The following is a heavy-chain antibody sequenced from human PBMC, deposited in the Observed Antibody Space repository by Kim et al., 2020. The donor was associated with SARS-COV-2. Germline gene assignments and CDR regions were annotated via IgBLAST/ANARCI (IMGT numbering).Heavy chain of an antibody. CDR2: IYYSGST. D-gene: IGHD3-10*01. V-gene: IGHV4-39*01. J-gene: IGHJ6*02. CDR1: GGSISSSSYY. Sequence: SETLSLTCTVSGGSISSSSYYWGWIRQPPGKGLEWIGSIYYSGSTYYNPSLKSRVTISVDTSKNQFSLKLSSVTAADTAVYYCATMVRGARAYYYYGMDVWGQGTTVTVSS. CDR3: ATMVRGARAYYYYGMDV.